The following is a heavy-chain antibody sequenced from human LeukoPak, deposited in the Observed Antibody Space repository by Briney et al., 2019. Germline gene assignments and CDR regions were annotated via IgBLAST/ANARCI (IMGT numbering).Heavy chain of an antibody. Sequence: PSETLSLTCAVYGGSFSGYYWSWIRQPAGKGLEWIGRIYISGSTNYNPSLKSRVTMSVDTSKNQFSLKLSSVTAADTAVYYCARFLAGTRHFHFYYYMDVWGKGTTVTISS. CDR3: ARFLAGTRHFHFYYYMDV. D-gene: IGHD3-9*01. CDR1: GGSFSGYY. V-gene: IGHV4-59*10. J-gene: IGHJ6*03. CDR2: IYISGST.